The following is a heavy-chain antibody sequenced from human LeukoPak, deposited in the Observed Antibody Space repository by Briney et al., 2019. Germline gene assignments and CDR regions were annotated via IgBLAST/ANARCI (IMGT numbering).Heavy chain of an antibody. V-gene: IGHV3-30-3*01. J-gene: IGHJ6*03. CDR2: ISYDGSNK. CDR1: GFTFSSYA. Sequence: GRSLRLSCAASGFTFSSYAMHWVRQAPGKGLEWVAVISYDGSNKYYADSVKGRFTVSRDNAGNSLSLQMNSLRAEDMAVYYCARVSLYHYYMDVWGKGTTVTVSS. CDR3: ARVSLYHYYMDV.